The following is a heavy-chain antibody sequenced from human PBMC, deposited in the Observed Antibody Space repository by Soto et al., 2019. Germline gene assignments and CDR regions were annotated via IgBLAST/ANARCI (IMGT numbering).Heavy chain of an antibody. CDR1: GFTFTTYW. Sequence: GSLRLSCAASGFTFTTYWMGWVRQTPGKRLEWVANMNPHGNEKYYLDSVRGRFTITKDTSKNQVVLTMTNMDPVDTGTYYCVHRFRESGGYYHYYFDSWGPGALVTVSS. V-gene: IGHV3-7*05. D-gene: IGHD3-22*01. CDR3: VHRFRESGGYYHYYFDS. J-gene: IGHJ4*02. CDR2: MNPHGNEK.